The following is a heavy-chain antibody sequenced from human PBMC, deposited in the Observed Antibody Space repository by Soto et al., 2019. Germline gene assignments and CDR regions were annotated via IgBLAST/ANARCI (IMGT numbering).Heavy chain of an antibody. J-gene: IGHJ4*02. CDR3: AKGSYLPHHY. D-gene: IGHD1-26*01. V-gene: IGHV3-23*01. CDR1: GFTFSTYG. CDR2: ISGSGDTT. Sequence: PGGFLRLSCAASGFTFSTYGRSWVRQAPGKGLKWVSAISGSGDTTYYANSVKGRFTVYRDNSNNTLYLQMNSLRAEDTALYYCAKGSYLPHHYWGQGTLVTVSS.